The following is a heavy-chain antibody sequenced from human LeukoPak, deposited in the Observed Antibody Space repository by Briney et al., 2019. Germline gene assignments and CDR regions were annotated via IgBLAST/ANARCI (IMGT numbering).Heavy chain of an antibody. CDR1: GFTFVNYA. CDR2: ITGSGGST. Sequence: PGGSLRLSCAASGFTFVNYAMTWVRQAPGQGLGCVSVITGSGGSTNYADSVKGRFTISRDNSKNTLYLQMNSLRAEDTAVYYCARAMRGYQLLPDYWGQGTLVTVSS. V-gene: IGHV3-23*01. CDR3: ARAMRGYQLLPDY. J-gene: IGHJ4*02. D-gene: IGHD2-2*01.